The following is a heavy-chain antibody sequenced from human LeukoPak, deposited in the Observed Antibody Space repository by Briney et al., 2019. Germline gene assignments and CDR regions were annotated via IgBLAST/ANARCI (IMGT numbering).Heavy chain of an antibody. CDR1: GSTFSSYA. D-gene: IGHD4-17*01. Sequence: GGSLRLSCAASGSTFSSYAMTWVRQAPGKGLEWVSVIGTPDGNTHYADSVRGRFTISRDNSRSMLYLQMNSLRAEDTAVYYCAKYAPSTTMPTRYIDYWGQGTLVTVSS. V-gene: IGHV3-23*01. CDR2: IGTPDGNT. J-gene: IGHJ4*02. CDR3: AKYAPSTTMPTRYIDY.